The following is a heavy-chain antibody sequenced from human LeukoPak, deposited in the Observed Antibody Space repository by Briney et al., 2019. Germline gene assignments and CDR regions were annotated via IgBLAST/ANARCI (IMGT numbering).Heavy chain of an antibody. Sequence: PSQTLSLTYTVSGYAIISGGFSWNWTRQPPGKGLEWIGCIYDRGPAHYNPSLKSRFTISVDRPKNQFFLNVTSLTAADTAVYYCARSRQASGLFSSWGQGTLVVVSS. CDR3: ARSRQASGLFSS. V-gene: IGHV4-30-2*01. D-gene: IGHD3-10*01. CDR1: GYAIISGGFS. J-gene: IGHJ5*02. CDR2: IYDRGPA.